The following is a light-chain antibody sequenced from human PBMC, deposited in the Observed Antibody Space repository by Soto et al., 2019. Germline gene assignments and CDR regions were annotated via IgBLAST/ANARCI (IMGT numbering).Light chain of an antibody. CDR1: QTVSNSF. Sequence: TKPPGALSLSTGVTATLSCRASQTVSNSFLGWYQQRPGQAPRLLMIATSKTAPGIPDRFSGSGSGADFTLTISSLEPEDFALYYCQQPINWPLTFGGGTKVDIK. V-gene: IGKV3D-20*02. CDR3: QQPINWPLT. J-gene: IGKJ4*01. CDR2: ATS.